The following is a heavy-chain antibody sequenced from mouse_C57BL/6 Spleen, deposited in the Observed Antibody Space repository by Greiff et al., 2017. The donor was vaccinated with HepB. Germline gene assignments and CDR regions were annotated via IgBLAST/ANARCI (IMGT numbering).Heavy chain of an antibody. Sequence: EVQLQQSGPELVKPGASVKISCKASGYSFTDYKMNWVKQSNGKSLEWIGVINPNYGTTSYNQKFKGKATLTVDPSSSTAYMQLNSLTSEDSAVYYCARNPLITTVDAMDYWGQGTSVTVSS. CDR1: GYSFTDYK. CDR2: INPNYGTT. J-gene: IGHJ4*01. V-gene: IGHV1-39*01. D-gene: IGHD1-1*01. CDR3: ARNPLITTVDAMDY.